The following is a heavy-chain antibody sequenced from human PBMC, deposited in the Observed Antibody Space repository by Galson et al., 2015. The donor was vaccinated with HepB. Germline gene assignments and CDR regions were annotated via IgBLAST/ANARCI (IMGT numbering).Heavy chain of an antibody. CDR1: GYTFTGYY. J-gene: IGHJ4*02. V-gene: IGHV1-2*06. Sequence: SVKVSCKASGYTFTGYYMHWVRQAPGQGLEWMGRINPNSGGTNYAQKFQGRITMTRDTSISTAYMELSRLRSDDTAVYYCARLRRVRGSDASRYFDYWGQGTLVTVSS. CDR2: INPNSGGT. CDR3: ARLRRVRGSDASRYFDY. D-gene: IGHD3-16*01.